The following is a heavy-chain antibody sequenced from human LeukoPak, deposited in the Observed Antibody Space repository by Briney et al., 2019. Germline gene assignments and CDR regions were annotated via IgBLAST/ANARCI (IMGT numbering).Heavy chain of an antibody. CDR1: GFTFSSYA. J-gene: IGHJ4*02. D-gene: IGHD2-2*01. CDR2: ISGSGGST. V-gene: IGHV3-23*01. Sequence: RGSLRLSCAASGFTFSSYAMSWVRQAPGKGLEWVSAISGSGGSTYYADSVKGRFTISRDNSKNTLYLQMNSLRAEDTAVYYCAKAERYCSSTSCPPWYFDYWGQGTLVTVSS. CDR3: AKAERYCSSTSCPPWYFDY.